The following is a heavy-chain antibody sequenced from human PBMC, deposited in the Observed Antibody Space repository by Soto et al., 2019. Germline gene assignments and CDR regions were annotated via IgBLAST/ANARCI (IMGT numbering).Heavy chain of an antibody. CDR3: ARATVTRVDY. J-gene: IGHJ4*02. D-gene: IGHD4-17*01. V-gene: IGHV4-30-2*01. Sequence: QLQVQESGSGLVKPSQTLSLTCAVSGGSISSGGYSWSWIRQPPGKGLEWIGYIYHSGSTYYNPSLKSRVTISVDRSKNQFSLKLSSVTAADTAVYYCARATVTRVDYWGQVTLVTVSS. CDR1: GGSISSGGYS. CDR2: IYHSGST.